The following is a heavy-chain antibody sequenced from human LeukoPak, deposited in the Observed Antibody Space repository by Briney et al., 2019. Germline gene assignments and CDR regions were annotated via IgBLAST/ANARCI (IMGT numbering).Heavy chain of an antibody. D-gene: IGHD6-19*01. CDR3: AKGWGTPSISVAGTGFDY. CDR1: GFTFSSYA. Sequence: PGGSLRLSCAVSGFTFSSYAMSWLPQAPGGGLEWVSDISDSGCSTYYADSVRGRFTLSRDNSKNTLYLQMHSLRAEDTAVYYCAKGWGTPSISVAGTGFDYWGQRTLVTVSS. V-gene: IGHV3-23*01. J-gene: IGHJ4*02. CDR2: ISDSGCST.